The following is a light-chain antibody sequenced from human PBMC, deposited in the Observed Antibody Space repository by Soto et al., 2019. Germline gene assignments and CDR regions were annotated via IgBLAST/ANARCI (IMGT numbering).Light chain of an antibody. J-gene: IGLJ1*01. CDR3: ASYRSANTLVV. Sequence: QSVLTQPASVSGSPGQSITISCTGTSRDIGNYNYVSWFQHHPGKAPKLMIYEVTSRPSGVSDRFSGSKSGMTASLTISGLQPEDEADYFCASYRSANTLVVFGTGTKLTVL. V-gene: IGLV2-14*01. CDR1: SRDIGNYNY. CDR2: EVT.